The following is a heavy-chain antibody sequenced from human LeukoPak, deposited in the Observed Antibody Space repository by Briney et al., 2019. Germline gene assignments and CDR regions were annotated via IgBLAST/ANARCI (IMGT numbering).Heavy chain of an antibody. V-gene: IGHV4-39*01. CDR3: ARHRHSHCYGH. Sequence: PSETLSLTCTVSGGSVSSSSTIYYWGWVRQPPGKGLEWIGSISYSGSTYYNPSLQSRVTISADTSNNHFSLKLTSVTAADTAVYYCARHRHSHCYGHGGQNTVVTVSS. CDR1: GGSVSSSSTIYY. CDR2: ISYSGST. J-gene: IGHJ1*01. D-gene: IGHD2-2*01.